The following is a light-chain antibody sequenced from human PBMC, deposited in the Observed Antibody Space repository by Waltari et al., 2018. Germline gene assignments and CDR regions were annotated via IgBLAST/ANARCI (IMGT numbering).Light chain of an antibody. Sequence: DIQMTQSPSTLSASLGDRVTITCRASQFISNWVAWYQQKPGKAPKPMIYAASKLESGVPSRFSGGGSGTEFTLTISNLQPGDFATYYCQQYNSYPLTFGQGTRVEIK. CDR3: QQYNSYPLT. J-gene: IGKJ1*01. CDR1: QFISNW. V-gene: IGKV1-5*03. CDR2: AAS.